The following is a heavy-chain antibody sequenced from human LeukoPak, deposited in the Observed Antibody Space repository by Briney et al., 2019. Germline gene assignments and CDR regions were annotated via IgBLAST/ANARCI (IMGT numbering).Heavy chain of an antibody. V-gene: IGHV3-7*03. CDR2: IKQDGSEK. J-gene: IGHJ6*02. CDR3: ARFPHSSINPYYYYGMDV. CDR1: GFTFSSYW. Sequence: GGSLRLSCAASGFTFSSYWMSWVRQAPRKGLEWVANIKQDGSEKYYVDSVKGRFTISRDNAKSSLYLQMNSLRAEDTAVYYCARFPHSSINPYYYYGMDVWGQGTTVTVSS. D-gene: IGHD6-13*01.